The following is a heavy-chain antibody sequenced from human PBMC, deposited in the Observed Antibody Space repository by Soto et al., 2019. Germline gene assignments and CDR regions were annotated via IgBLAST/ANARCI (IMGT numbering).Heavy chain of an antibody. D-gene: IGHD5-18*01. CDR1: GFTFINYA. J-gene: IGHJ3*02. CDR3: ARAWGYSYGYVDAFDI. CDR2: INGKGDKT. V-gene: IGHV3-23*01. Sequence: PGWSLRLSCAASGFTFINYAISWVRQAPGKGLEWVSGINGKGDKTHYRDSVRGRFSISRDNSKNTLFLQMNSLRAEDTAVYYCARAWGYSYGYVDAFDIWGQGTMVTVSS.